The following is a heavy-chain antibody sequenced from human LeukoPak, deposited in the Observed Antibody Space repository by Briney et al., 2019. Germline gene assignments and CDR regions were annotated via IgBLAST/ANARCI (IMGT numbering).Heavy chain of an antibody. Sequence: GGSLRLSCAASGFTFSSYAMSWVRQAPGKGLEWVSGISGSGDNTYYADSVKGRFTISRDNSKNTLYVQVNSLGTEDTAAYYCANGSYYDSSGSFYFDYWGQGTLVTVSS. CDR3: ANGSYYDSSGSFYFDY. CDR1: GFTFSSYA. V-gene: IGHV3-23*01. CDR2: ISGSGDNT. D-gene: IGHD3-22*01. J-gene: IGHJ4*02.